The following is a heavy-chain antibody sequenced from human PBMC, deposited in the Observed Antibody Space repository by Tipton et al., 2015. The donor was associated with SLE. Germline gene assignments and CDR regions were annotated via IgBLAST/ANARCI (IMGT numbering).Heavy chain of an antibody. V-gene: IGHV3-23*03. Sequence: SLRLSCAASGFTFSSYAMSWLRQVPGKGLEWVSLIYSGGEIYYGDSVKGRFTISRDNSKNTLYLQMSSLRAEDTAVYYCARRGLTFNYYYYMDVWGKGTTVTVSS. CDR1: GFTFSSYA. D-gene: IGHD1-20*01. CDR3: ARRGLTFNYYYYMDV. CDR2: IYSGGEI. J-gene: IGHJ6*03.